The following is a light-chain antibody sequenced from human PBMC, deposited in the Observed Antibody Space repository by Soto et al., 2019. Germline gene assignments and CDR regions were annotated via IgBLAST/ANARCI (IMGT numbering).Light chain of an antibody. V-gene: IGLV1-44*01. J-gene: IGLJ2*01. CDR1: SSNIGRNI. CDR3: AGWDDSLNGVV. Sequence: QSVLTQPPSVSGTPGQRVTISCSGSSSNIGRNIVNWYQQVPGTAPKLLIYSNNVRPSGVPDRFSGSKSDTSASLAISGLQSEDEADYYCAGWDDSLNGVVFGGGTKVTVL. CDR2: SNN.